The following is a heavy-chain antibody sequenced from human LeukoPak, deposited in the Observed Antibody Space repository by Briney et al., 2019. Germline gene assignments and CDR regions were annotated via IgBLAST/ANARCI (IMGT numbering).Heavy chain of an antibody. Sequence: SETLSLTCAVSGGSISSGDYYWSWIRQPPGKGLEWIGYIYYSGSTYYNPSLKSRVTISVDTSKNQFSLKLSSVTAADTAVYYCARDVYCTNGVCKDYWGQGTLVTVSS. V-gene: IGHV4-30-4*01. CDR2: IYYSGST. CDR1: GGSISSGDYY. CDR3: ARDVYCTNGVCKDY. D-gene: IGHD2-8*01. J-gene: IGHJ4*02.